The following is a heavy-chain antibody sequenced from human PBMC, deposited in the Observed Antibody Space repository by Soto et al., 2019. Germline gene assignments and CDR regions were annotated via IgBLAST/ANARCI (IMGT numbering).Heavy chain of an antibody. CDR2: IYYSGST. J-gene: IGHJ5*02. CDR1: GGSISSYY. D-gene: IGHD6-13*01. Sequence: SGTLSITCTVSGGSISSYYWSWIRQPPGKGLEWIGYIYYSGSTNYNPSLKSRVTISVDTSKNQFSLKLSSVTAADTAVYYCAGDMYSSSPTPLDPWGQGTLVTVSS. V-gene: IGHV4-59*01. CDR3: AGDMYSSSPTPLDP.